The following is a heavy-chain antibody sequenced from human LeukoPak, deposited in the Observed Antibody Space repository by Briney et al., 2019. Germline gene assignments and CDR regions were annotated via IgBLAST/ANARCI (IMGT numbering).Heavy chain of an antibody. CDR3: ARALSPSNFDY. Sequence: SETLSLTCTVSGYSISSGYYWGWIRPPPGKGLEWIGSIYHSGSTYYNPSLKSRVTISVDTSKNQFSLKLSSVTAADTAVYYCARALSPSNFDYWGQGTLVTVSS. J-gene: IGHJ4*02. CDR2: IYHSGST. V-gene: IGHV4-38-2*02. CDR1: GYSISSGYY.